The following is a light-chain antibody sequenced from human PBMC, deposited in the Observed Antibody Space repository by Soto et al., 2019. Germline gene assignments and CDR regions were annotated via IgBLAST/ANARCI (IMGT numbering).Light chain of an antibody. J-gene: IGKJ1*01. Sequence: IVLTQSADTLSLSPGERATLSCRASQSFSGHLAWYQQKPGQAPRLLIYDASKRATGIPARFSGSGFGTDYTLTISSLEPEDFAVYYCQQRSKWRTFGQGTKV. CDR3: QQRSKWRT. CDR1: QSFSGH. CDR2: DAS. V-gene: IGKV3-11*01.